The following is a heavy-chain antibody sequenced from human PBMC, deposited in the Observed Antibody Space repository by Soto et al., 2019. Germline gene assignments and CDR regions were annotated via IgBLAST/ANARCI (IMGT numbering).Heavy chain of an antibody. CDR2: MLYGGTT. CDR1: GGSISSYY. CDR3: ARQRLSSSSSAVY. J-gene: IGHJ4*02. Sequence: PSETLSLTCIVFGGSISSYYWSWIRQPPGKGLEWIGNMLYGGTTYYNPSLKSRVTISVDPSKNQFSLRLSSVSATDTAVYYCARQRLSSSSSAVYWGPGTLVTVSS. D-gene: IGHD6-6*01. V-gene: IGHV4-59*04.